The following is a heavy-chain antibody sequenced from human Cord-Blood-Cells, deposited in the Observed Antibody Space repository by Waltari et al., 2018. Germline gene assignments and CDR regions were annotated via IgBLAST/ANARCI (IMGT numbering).Heavy chain of an antibody. J-gene: IGHJ5*02. V-gene: IGHV4-34*01. CDR2: IYHRGST. Sequence: QVQLQQWGAGLLKPSETLSLTCAVYGGSFSGYYWSWIRQPPGKGLEWIGEIYHRGSTNYNPSLKSRVTISVDTSKNQFSLKLSSVTAADTAVYYCARGPNYSNYWFDPWGQGTLVTVSS. CDR3: ARGPNYSNYWFDP. CDR1: GGSFSGYY. D-gene: IGHD4-4*01.